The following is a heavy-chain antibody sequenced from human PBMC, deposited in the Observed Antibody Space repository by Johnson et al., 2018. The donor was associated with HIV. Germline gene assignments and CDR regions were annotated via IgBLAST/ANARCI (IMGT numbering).Heavy chain of an antibody. D-gene: IGHD2/OR15-2a*01. CDR1: GLTVSDNY. Sequence: VQLVESGGGLIQPGGSLRLSCAASGLTVSDNYMSWVRQAPGKGLEWVSLIYSDGSTYYADFVKGRFSISRDNSKNTLYLQMNSLRAEDTAVYYCARDFYYRRKIFDIWGQGTMVTVS. CDR3: ARDFYYRRKIFDI. J-gene: IGHJ3*02. CDR2: IYSDGST. V-gene: IGHV3-53*01.